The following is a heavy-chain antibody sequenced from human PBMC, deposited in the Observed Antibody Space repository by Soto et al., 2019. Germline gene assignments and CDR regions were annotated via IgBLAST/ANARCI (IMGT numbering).Heavy chain of an antibody. J-gene: IGHJ4*02. V-gene: IGHV3-48*03. CDR1: GFTFSSYS. Sequence: PGGSLRLSCVASGFTFSSYSMVWVRQAPGKGLEWVSYIFTTGTTIYYADSVKGRFTVSRDNAKNSLFLLLNSLRAEDTAVYYCERDKDWAFAYCAQGTMVSVS. CDR2: IFTTGTTI. D-gene: IGHD3-9*01. CDR3: ERDKDWAFAY.